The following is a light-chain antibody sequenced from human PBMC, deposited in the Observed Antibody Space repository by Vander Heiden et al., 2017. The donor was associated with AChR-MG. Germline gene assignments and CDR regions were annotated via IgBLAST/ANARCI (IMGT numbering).Light chain of an antibody. CDR1: QSISSY. J-gene: IGKJ5*01. Sequence: DTQMTHSPPSLSASVGDRVTITCRASQSISSYLDWYQQKPGKGPKLLIYAASSLQSGVPSRFSGSGSGTDFTLTISRLQPEDFATYYCQQSYSTPATFGQRTRLEIK. CDR2: AAS. CDR3: QQSYSTPAT. V-gene: IGKV1-39*01.